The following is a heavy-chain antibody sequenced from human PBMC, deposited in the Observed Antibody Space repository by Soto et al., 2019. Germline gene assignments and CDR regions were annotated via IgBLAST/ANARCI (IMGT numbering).Heavy chain of an antibody. CDR1: GGSVSSGNHY. CDR2: VFYSGSD. D-gene: IGHD5-18*01. Sequence: QVQLQESGPGLVKPSETLSLTCTVSGGSVSSGNHYWSWIRQPPGKELEFIAYVFYSGSDNYNPSLKSRVTTSIDTSKNQFSLNLRSVTAADTALYYCARGRGYGYGIDFWGQGALVTVSS. J-gene: IGHJ4*02. V-gene: IGHV4-61*01. CDR3: ARGRGYGYGIDF.